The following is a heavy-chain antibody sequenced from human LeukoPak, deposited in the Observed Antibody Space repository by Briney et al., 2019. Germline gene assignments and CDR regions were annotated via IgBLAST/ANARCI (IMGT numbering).Heavy chain of an antibody. V-gene: IGHV4-59*06. Sequence: PSETLSLTCTVSGGSISSYYWSWIRQPPGKGLEWIGYINYRGSAYYSPSLKSRLIISINTSDNQFSLKLTSVTAADTAVYYCARDTVPGDSFDIWGPGTMVTVSS. CDR2: INYRGSA. D-gene: IGHD5-24*01. J-gene: IGHJ3*02. CDR1: GGSISSYY. CDR3: ARDTVPGDSFDI.